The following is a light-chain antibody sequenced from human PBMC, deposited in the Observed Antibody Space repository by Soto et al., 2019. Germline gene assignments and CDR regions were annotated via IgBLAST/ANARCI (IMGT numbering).Light chain of an antibody. CDR2: DVS. CDR1: QSVSRY. J-gene: IGKJ4*01. CDR3: QQRTNWIT. V-gene: IGKV3-11*01. Sequence: IVLTQSPATLSLSPGERATLSCRASQSVSRYLAWYQRKPGQPPRLLFYDVSTRATGIPARFSGSGFGTDFTLTISSLEPEDFAVYYCQQRTNWITFGGGTKVEI.